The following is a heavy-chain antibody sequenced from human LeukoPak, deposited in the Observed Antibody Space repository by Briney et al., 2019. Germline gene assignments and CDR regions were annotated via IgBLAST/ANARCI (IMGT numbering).Heavy chain of an antibody. CDR1: GGSISSGSYY. D-gene: IGHD1-26*01. V-gene: IGHV4-61*02. CDR3: ARVSGSYRWYFDY. Sequence: SETLSLTCTVSGGSISSGSYYWSWIRQPAGKGLEWIGRIYTSGSTNYNPSLKSRVTISVDTSKNQFSLKLSSVTAADTAAYYCARVSGSYRWYFDYWGQGTLVTVSS. CDR2: IYTSGST. J-gene: IGHJ4*02.